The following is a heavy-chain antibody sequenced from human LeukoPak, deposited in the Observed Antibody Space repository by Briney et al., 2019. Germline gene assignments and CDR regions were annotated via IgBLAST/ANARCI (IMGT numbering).Heavy chain of an antibody. J-gene: IGHJ3*02. CDR3: ARRMTRGANYAFDI. CDR1: GGSISSSSYY. CDR2: INHSGST. D-gene: IGHD1-26*01. Sequence: SETLSLTCTVSGGSISSSSYYWGWIRQPPGKGLEWIGEINHSGSTNYNPSLKSRVTISVDTSKNQFSLKLSSVTAADTAVYYCARRMTRGANYAFDIWGQGTMVTVSS. V-gene: IGHV4-39*07.